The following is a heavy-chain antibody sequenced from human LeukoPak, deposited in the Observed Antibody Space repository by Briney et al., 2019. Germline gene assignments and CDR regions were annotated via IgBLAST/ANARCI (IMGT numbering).Heavy chain of an antibody. CDR3: ASGYCSSTSCYNTFDY. D-gene: IGHD2-2*02. J-gene: IGHJ4*02. V-gene: IGHV1-69*05. CDR2: IIPIFGTA. Sequence: SVKVSCKASGGTFSSYAVSWVRQAPGQGLEWMGGIIPIFGTANYAQKFQGRVTITTDESTSTAYMELSSLRSEDTAVYYCASGYCSSTSCYNTFDYWGQGTLVTVSS. CDR1: GGTFSSYA.